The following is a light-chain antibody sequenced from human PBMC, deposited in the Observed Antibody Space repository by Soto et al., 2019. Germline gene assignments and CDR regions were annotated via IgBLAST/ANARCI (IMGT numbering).Light chain of an antibody. CDR1: TSDIGAYDF. Sequence: QSALTQPPSASGSPGQSVAISCTGTTSDIGAYDFVSWYQQHPGKAPKLIIFEVNKRPSGVPDRFSGSKSGNTASLTVSGLQTEDEADYYCSSHGGGNSPYVFGSGTKVTVL. V-gene: IGLV2-8*01. CDR3: SSHGGGNSPYV. CDR2: EVN. J-gene: IGLJ1*01.